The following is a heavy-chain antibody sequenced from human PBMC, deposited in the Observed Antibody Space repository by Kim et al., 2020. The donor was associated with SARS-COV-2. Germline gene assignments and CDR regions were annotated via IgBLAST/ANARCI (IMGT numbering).Heavy chain of an antibody. J-gene: IGHJ5*02. CDR1: GFTFSSYD. D-gene: IGHD3-10*01. CDR2: IGTAGDT. V-gene: IGHV3-13*04. CDR3: ARGQTYYYGSGSLYSNWFDP. Sequence: GGSLRLSCAASGFTFSSYDMHWVRQATGKGLEWVSAIGTAGDTYYPGSVKGRFTISRENAKNSLYLQMNSLRAGDTAVYYSARGQTYYYGSGSLYSNWFDPWGQGTLVTVSS.